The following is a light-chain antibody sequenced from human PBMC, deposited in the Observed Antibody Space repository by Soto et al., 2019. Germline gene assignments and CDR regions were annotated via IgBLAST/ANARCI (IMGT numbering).Light chain of an antibody. CDR2: DAS. Sequence: IQLTQSPSSLSASVGDRVTITCRASQSISHLLAWYQQKPGKVPKLLIYDASNLGSGVPSRFSGSGSGTDFTLTISGLQPDDFTTYYCQQYTSYSRAFGQGTKVDIK. CDR3: QQYTSYSRA. V-gene: IGKV1-5*01. J-gene: IGKJ1*01. CDR1: QSISHL.